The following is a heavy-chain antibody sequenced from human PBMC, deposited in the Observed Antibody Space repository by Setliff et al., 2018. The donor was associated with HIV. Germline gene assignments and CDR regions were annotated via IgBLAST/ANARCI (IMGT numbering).Heavy chain of an antibody. CDR1: GYTFSSYY. Sequence: GASVKVSCKASGYTFSSYYMHWVRQAPGQGLEWMGIINPSGGSTSYAQKFQGRVTMTRDTSTSTVYMELSSLRSEDTAVYYCASAGAWQRNALDIWGQGTMVTVSS. J-gene: IGHJ3*02. D-gene: IGHD5-12*01. CDR3: ASAGAWQRNALDI. V-gene: IGHV1-46*01. CDR2: INPSGGST.